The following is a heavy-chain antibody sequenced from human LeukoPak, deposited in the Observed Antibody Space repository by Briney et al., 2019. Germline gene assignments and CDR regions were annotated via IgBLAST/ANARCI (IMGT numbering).Heavy chain of an antibody. D-gene: IGHD3-22*01. CDR2: IYTIGTT. CDR1: GDSISSGRCY. CDR3: ARGRWVLHGLPDS. V-gene: IGHV4-61*02. J-gene: IGHJ4*02. Sequence: SETLSLTCTVSGDSISSGRCYWSWIRQPAAKGLEWIARIYTIGTTDYNPSLKSRVTISVDTSKNQFSLKLSSVTAADTAVYYCARGRWVLHGLPDSWGQGTLVTVSS.